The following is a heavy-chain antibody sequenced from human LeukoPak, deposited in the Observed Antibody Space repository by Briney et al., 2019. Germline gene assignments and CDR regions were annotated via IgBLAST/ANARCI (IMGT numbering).Heavy chain of an antibody. D-gene: IGHD6-19*01. CDR2: ISGSGGST. Sequence: PGGSLRLSCEASGFTFSGYAMSWVPQAPGKGLEWVSAISGSGGSTYYADSVKGRFTISRDNSKNTLYLQMNSLRAEDTAVYYCAKCGGGSSGWPYFDYWGQGTLVTVSS. CDR3: AKCGGGSSGWPYFDY. CDR1: GFTFSGYA. J-gene: IGHJ4*02. V-gene: IGHV3-23*01.